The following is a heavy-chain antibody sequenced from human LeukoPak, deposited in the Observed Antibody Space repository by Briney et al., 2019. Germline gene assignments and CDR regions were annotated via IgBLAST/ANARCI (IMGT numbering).Heavy chain of an antibody. V-gene: IGHV4-59*08. CDR3: ARNVGWYSHDS. CDR1: GDSLSSHY. Sequence: SETLSLTCTVSGDSLSSHYWSWIRQPPGKGLEWIGYIYGSGSTHYDPSLRSRVTISEDTSKNQISLKLTSVTAADTAVYYCARNVGWYSHDSWGQGTLVTVSS. CDR2: IYGSGST. J-gene: IGHJ4*02. D-gene: IGHD6-19*01.